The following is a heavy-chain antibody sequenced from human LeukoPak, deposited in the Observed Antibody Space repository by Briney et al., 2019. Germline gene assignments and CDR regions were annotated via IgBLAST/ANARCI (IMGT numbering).Heavy chain of an antibody. CDR1: GFTFSSYG. CDR3: VCAFSVFDY. V-gene: IGHV3-30*02. Sequence: GXXLRLSCAASGFTFSSYGMHWVRQAPGKGMEWVAFIRYDGSNKYYADSVKGRFTISRDNSKNTLYLQMNSLRAEDTAVYYCVCAFSVFDYWGQGTLVTVSS. CDR2: IRYDGSNK. J-gene: IGHJ4*02. D-gene: IGHD5/OR15-5a*01.